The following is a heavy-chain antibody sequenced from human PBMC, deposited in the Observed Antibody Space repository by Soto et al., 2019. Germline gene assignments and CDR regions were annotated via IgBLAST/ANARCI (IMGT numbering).Heavy chain of an antibody. V-gene: IGHV3-30*18. CDR1: GFAFSSYG. Sequence: QVQLVESGGGVVQPGRSLRLSCAASGFAFSSYGMHWVRQAPGKGLEWVAVISYDGSNKYYADSVKGRFTISRDNSKNTLYLQMNSLRAEDTAVYYCAKDFQVRFLEWLFNPIYPYYFDYWGQGTLVTVSS. J-gene: IGHJ4*02. CDR2: ISYDGSNK. CDR3: AKDFQVRFLEWLFNPIYPYYFDY. D-gene: IGHD3-3*01.